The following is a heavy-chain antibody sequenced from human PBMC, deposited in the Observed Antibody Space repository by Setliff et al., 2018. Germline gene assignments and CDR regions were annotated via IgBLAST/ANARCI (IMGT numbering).Heavy chain of an antibody. V-gene: IGHV1-2*02. CDR1: GNRFTDFF. D-gene: IGHD1-26*01. J-gene: IGHJ5*02. CDR3: ARSGKFGMRFWFDQ. Sequence: GASVKVSCKASGNRFTDFFLHWVRQAPGQGLEWMGWVNPNTGDTHYAQKFQGRVTMTRDTSINTAYMELSSLTSDDTAFYYCARSGKFGMRFWFDQWGQGTLVTVSS. CDR2: VNPNTGDT.